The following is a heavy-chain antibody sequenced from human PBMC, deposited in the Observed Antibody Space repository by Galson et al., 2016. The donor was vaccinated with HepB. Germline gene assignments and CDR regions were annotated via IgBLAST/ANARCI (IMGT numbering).Heavy chain of an antibody. CDR2: LYSAGNT. J-gene: IGHJ4*02. CDR3: ARGNGDYGYYFDY. CDR1: GFIVNNNY. Sequence: SLRLSCAASGFIVNNNYMSWVRQAPGKGLEWISLLYSAGNTNYADSVEGRFTISRDNSKNTLYLQMNSLRAEDTAVYYCARGNGDYGYYFDYWGQGTLVTVSS. D-gene: IGHD4-17*01. V-gene: IGHV3-53*01.